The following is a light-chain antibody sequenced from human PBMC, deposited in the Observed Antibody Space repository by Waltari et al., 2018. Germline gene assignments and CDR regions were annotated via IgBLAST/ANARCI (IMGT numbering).Light chain of an antibody. CDR2: KAS. Sequence: IQMTQSPSTLSASVGDTVTITCRASRSISRWLAWFQQKPGKAPKLLIYKASTLESGVPSRFSGSGSGSEFNITISSLQPDDLATYYCQQYNSYSEYTFGQGTKLEMK. J-gene: IGKJ2*01. V-gene: IGKV1-5*03. CDR1: RSISRW. CDR3: QQYNSYSEYT.